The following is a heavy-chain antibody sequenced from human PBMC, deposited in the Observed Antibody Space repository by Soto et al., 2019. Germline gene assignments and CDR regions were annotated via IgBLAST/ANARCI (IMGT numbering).Heavy chain of an antibody. CDR2: INSKNGDT. D-gene: IGHD1-1*01. J-gene: IGHJ5*02. CDR3: GRGTGTSWFDL. CDR1: GYTFSAHY. Sequence: QVQLVQSGAEVKQPGDSVKVSCKASGYTFSAHYMHWVRQAPGQGLEWMGWINSKNGDTKYARDFQGSVIMTRDTSINTAYIELRSLTSDDTAIYYCGRGTGTSWFDLWGQGTLVTVSS. V-gene: IGHV1-2*02.